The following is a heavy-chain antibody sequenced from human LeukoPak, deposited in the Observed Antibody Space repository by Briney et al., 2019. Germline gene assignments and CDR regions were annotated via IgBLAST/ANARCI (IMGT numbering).Heavy chain of an antibody. V-gene: IGHV1-2*02. CDR3: ARESGRGYSGYDLDY. D-gene: IGHD5-12*01. J-gene: IGHJ4*02. CDR2: INPNSGGT. CDR1: GYTFTGYY. Sequence: ASVQVSCKASGYTFTGYYMHWVRQAPGQGLEWMGWINPNSGGTNYAQKFQGRVTMTRDTSISTAYMELSRLRSDDTAVYYCARESGRGYSGYDLDYWGQGTLVTVSS.